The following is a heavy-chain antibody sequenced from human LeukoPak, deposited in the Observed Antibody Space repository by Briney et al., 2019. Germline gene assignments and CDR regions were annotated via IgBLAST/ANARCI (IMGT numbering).Heavy chain of an antibody. CDR3: ARVGVRYSSSATFDY. V-gene: IGHV3-74*01. J-gene: IGHJ4*02. CDR1: GFTFSRYW. CDR2: IKSDGTFI. Sequence: PGGSLRLSCEASGFTFSRYWMYWVRQAPGKGLEWVSRIKSDGTFISYAESVRGRFTISRDNAKNSLYLQMNSLRAEDTAVYYCARVGVRYSSSATFDYWGQGTLVTVSS. D-gene: IGHD6-6*01.